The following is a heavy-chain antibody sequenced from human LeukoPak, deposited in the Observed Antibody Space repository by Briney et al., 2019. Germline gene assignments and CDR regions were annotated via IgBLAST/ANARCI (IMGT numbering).Heavy chain of an antibody. D-gene: IGHD6-13*01. CDR1: GFTLSGSA. V-gene: IGHV3-73*01. CDR2: IRRKAHSYAT. J-gene: IGHJ6*03. CDR3: TRAIAAADSAFFYYYMDV. Sequence: SGGSLRLSRAASGFTLSGSAMHWVRPPSGEGLEWVGHIRRKAHSYATAYAASVKGRFTISRDDSKNTAYLQMNGLKSEDTAVYYCTRAIAAADSAFFYYYMDVWGKGTPVSVSS.